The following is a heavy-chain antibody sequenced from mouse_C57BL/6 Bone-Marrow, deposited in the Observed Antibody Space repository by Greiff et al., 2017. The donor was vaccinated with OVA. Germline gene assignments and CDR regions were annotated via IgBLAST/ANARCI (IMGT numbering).Heavy chain of an antibody. CDR1: GFNFKDDY. D-gene: IGHD1-1*01. CDR3: TPVVAMDY. J-gene: IGHJ2*01. V-gene: IGHV14-4*01. Sequence: VQLQQSGAELVRPGASVKLSCTASGFNFKDDYMHWVKQRPEQGLEWIGWIDPENGDTEYASKFQGKATITADTSSNTAYLQLSSLTSEDTAVYYCTPVVAMDYWGQGTTLTVSS. CDR2: IDPENGDT.